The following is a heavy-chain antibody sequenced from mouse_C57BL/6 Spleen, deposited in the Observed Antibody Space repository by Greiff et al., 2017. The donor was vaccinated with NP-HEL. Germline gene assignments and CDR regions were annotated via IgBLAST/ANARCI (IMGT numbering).Heavy chain of an antibody. V-gene: IGHV1-7*01. CDR3: ATAIYDGYPDY. D-gene: IGHD2-3*01. Sequence: QVQLQQSGAELAKPGASVKLSCKASGYTFTSYWMHWVKQRPGQGLEWIGYINPSSGYTKYNQKFKDKATLTADKSSSTAYLQLSSLTYDDSAVYYCATAIYDGYPDYWGQGTTLTVSS. CDR1: GYTFTSYW. J-gene: IGHJ2*01. CDR2: INPSSGYT.